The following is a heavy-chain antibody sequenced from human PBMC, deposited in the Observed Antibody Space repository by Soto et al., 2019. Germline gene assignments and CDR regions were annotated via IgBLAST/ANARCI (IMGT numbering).Heavy chain of an antibody. Sequence: EVQLVESGGGLVQPGGSLRLSCVASGFTVTDIYMNWVRQAPGKGLEWVSAIYNEFTDYADSVRGRFSISTDSSKNSLYLEVNSLRAEHSAVYYCVREPQYFSGGSCSIMGDAFDIWGQGTMVTVSS. CDR3: VREPQYFSGGSCSIMGDAFDI. V-gene: IGHV3-66*01. J-gene: IGHJ3*02. D-gene: IGHD2-15*01. CDR1: GFTVTDIY. CDR2: IYNEFT.